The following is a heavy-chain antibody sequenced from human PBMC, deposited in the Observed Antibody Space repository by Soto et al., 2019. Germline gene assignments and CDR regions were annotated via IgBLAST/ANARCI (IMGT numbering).Heavy chain of an antibody. CDR2: ISSSSSYL. D-gene: IGHD2-2*01. CDR3: ANDRSSTSCYGRHFDD. V-gene: IGHV3-21*01. Sequence: EVQLVESGGGLVKPGGSLRLSCAASGFTFSNSGMNWVRQAPGKGLDWVSSISSSSSYLYYADSVKGQCTIPRDNAKKPLYLHMNSLRAEDTAVYYRANDRSSTSCYGRHFDDWSPGTLVTVSS. J-gene: IGHJ4*01. CDR1: GFTFSNSG.